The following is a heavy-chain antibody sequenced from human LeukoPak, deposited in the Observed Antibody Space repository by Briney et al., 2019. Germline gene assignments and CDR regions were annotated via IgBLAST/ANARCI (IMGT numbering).Heavy chain of an antibody. CDR3: ARDRDSNVFAY. Sequence: ASVKVSCKASGYTFTSYGISWVQQAPGQGLEWMGWISAYNGNTNYAQRLQGRVTMTTDTSTSTAYMELRSLRSDDTAVYYCARDRDSNVFAYWGQGTLVTVSS. CDR1: GYTFTSYG. CDR2: ISAYNGNT. D-gene: IGHD4-11*01. V-gene: IGHV1-18*01. J-gene: IGHJ4*02.